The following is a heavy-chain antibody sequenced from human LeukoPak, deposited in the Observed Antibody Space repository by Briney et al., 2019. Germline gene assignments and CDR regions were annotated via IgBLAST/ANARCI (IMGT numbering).Heavy chain of an antibody. J-gene: IGHJ4*02. CDR1: GSTFSSYS. CDR2: ISSSSSYI. V-gene: IGHV3-21*01. CDR3: ARGGRPGTYYYDSSGYAIDY. Sequence: GGSLRLSCAASGSTFSSYSMNWVRQAPGKGLEWVSSISSSSSYIYYADSVKGRFTISRDNAKNSLYLQMNSLRAEDTAVYYCARGGRPGTYYYDSSGYAIDYWGQGTLVTVSS. D-gene: IGHD3-22*01.